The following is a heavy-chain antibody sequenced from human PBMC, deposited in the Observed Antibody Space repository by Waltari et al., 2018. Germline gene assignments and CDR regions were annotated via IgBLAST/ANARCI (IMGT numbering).Heavy chain of an antibody. V-gene: IGHV4-38-2*01. CDR3: TRRYTRRDYSPFDF. D-gene: IGHD4-4*01. CDR2: IYRSGTT. J-gene: IGHJ4*02. Sequence: QVQLQESGPGLVRPSEILSITCGVSGYSISSGYYWGWIRQPPGKGLEWIGSIYRSGTTYYNPSLESRVTMSVDTSKNQFSLKMSPVTAADTAVYYCTRRYTRRDYSPFDFWGQGTLVTVSS. CDR1: GYSISSGYY.